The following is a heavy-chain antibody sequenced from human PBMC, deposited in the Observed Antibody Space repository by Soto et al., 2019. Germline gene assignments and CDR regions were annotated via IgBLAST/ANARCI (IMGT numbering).Heavy chain of an antibody. Sequence: PGGSLRLSCAASGFTFSSYAMHWVRQAPGKGLEWVAVISGSGGSTYYADSVKGRFTISRDNSKNTLYLQMNSLRAEDTAVYYCARVGYSGSLDFWGQGTLVTVSS. CDR1: GFTFSSYA. CDR2: ISGSGGST. CDR3: ARVGYSGSLDF. V-gene: IGHV3-23*01. D-gene: IGHD6-13*01. J-gene: IGHJ4*02.